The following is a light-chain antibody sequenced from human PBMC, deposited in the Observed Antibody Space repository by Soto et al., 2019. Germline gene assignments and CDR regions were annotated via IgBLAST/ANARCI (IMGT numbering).Light chain of an antibody. CDR3: QQYGSSPGT. CDR1: HSVSSSY. V-gene: IGKV3-20*01. J-gene: IGKJ1*01. CDR2: GAS. Sequence: NVLTQSAGTLSLTPEERATLFCRARHSVSSSYLACYQQRPGQAPRLLIYGASIRATGIPDRFSGSGSGTDFTLTISRLEPEDFAVYYCQQYGSSPGTFGQGTKVDIK.